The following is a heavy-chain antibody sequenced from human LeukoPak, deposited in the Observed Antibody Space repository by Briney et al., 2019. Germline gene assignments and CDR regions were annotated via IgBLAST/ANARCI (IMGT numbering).Heavy chain of an antibody. CDR3: ARGGLSIMGY. CDR2: ISYDGSNK. V-gene: IGHV3-30-3*01. D-gene: IGHD2/OR15-2a*01. Sequence: GGSLRLSCVASGFTFRSYAVHWVRQAPGKGLEWVAVISYDGSNKYYADSVKGRFTISRDNARNSLYLQMNSLRAEDTAVYFCARGGLSIMGYWGQGTLVTVSS. CDR1: GFTFRSYA. J-gene: IGHJ4*02.